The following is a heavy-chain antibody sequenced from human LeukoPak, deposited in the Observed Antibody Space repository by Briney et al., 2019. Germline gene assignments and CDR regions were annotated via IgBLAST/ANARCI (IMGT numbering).Heavy chain of an antibody. Sequence: PGGSLRLSCAASGFTFDDYAMHWVRQAPRKGLEWVSGISWNSGSIGYADSVKGRFTISRDNAKNSLYLQMNSLRAEDTALYYCAKDIARIAVAGNLDYWGQGTLVTVSS. J-gene: IGHJ4*02. D-gene: IGHD6-19*01. CDR2: ISWNSGSI. V-gene: IGHV3-9*01. CDR3: AKDIARIAVAGNLDY. CDR1: GFTFDDYA.